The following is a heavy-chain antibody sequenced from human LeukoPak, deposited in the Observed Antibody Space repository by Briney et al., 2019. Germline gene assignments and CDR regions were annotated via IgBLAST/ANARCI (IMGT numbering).Heavy chain of an antibody. V-gene: IGHV4-34*01. Sequence: SETLSLTCAVYGGSFSGYYWSWIRQPPGKGLEWIGEINHSGSTNYNPSLKSRVTISVDTSKNQFSLKLSSVTAADTAVYYCASRFNYGGYVRPGSFGYWGQGTLVTVSS. J-gene: IGHJ4*02. CDR3: ASRFNYGGYVRPGSFGY. CDR1: GGSFSGYY. CDR2: INHSGST. D-gene: IGHD5-12*01.